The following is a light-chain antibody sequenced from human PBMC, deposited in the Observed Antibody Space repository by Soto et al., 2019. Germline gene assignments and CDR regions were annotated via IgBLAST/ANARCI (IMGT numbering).Light chain of an antibody. CDR1: SSDVGGYNY. J-gene: IGLJ1*01. CDR2: EVS. CDR3: SSYAGSTPYV. Sequence: HSVLTQPPSASGSPGQSVTISCTGTSSDVGGYNYVSWYQQHPGKAPKLMIYEVSKRPSGVPDRFSGSKSGNTASLTVSGLQAEDEADYYCSSYAGSTPYVFGTGTQLTVL. V-gene: IGLV2-8*01.